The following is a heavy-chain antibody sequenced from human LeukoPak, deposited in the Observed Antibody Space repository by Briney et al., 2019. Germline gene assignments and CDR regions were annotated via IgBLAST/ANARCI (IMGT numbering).Heavy chain of an antibody. J-gene: IGHJ4*02. CDR3: AKDRYYYDSSGYYLLDY. CDR2: IRYDGSNK. CDR1: GFTLSSYE. Sequence: GGSLRLSCAASGFTLSSYEMNWVRQAPGKGLEWVAFIRYDGSNKYYADSVKGRFTISRDNSKNTLYLQMNSLRAEDTAVYYCAKDRYYYDSSGYYLLDYWGQGTLVTVSS. V-gene: IGHV3-30*02. D-gene: IGHD3-22*01.